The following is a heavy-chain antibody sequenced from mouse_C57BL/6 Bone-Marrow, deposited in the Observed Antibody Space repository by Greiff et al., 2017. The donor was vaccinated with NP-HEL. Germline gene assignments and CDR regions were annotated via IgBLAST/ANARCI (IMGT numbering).Heavy chain of an antibody. Sequence: EVQLVESGGGLVQSGRSLRLSCATSGFTFSDFYMEWVRQAPGKGLEWIAASRNKANDYTTEYSASVKGRFIVSRDTSQSILYLQMNALRAEDTAIYYCARCLYYDYDVWYFDVWGTGTTVTVSS. D-gene: IGHD2-4*01. V-gene: IGHV7-1*01. CDR2: SRNKANDYTT. CDR1: GFTFSDFY. CDR3: ARCLYYDYDVWYFDV. J-gene: IGHJ1*03.